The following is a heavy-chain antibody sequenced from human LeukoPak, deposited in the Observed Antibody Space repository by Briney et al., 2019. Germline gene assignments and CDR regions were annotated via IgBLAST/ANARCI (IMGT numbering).Heavy chain of an antibody. V-gene: IGHV4-34*01. CDR1: GGSFSGYY. CDR3: ARDSRITMVRNSYGMDV. CDR2: INHSGST. J-gene: IGHJ6*02. D-gene: IGHD3-10*01. Sequence: SETLSLTCAVSGGSFSGYYWSWIRQPPGGGLEWIGEINHSGSTNYNPSLKSRVTISVDTSKNQFSLKLSSVTAADTAVYYCARDSRITMVRNSYGMDVWGQGTTVTVSS.